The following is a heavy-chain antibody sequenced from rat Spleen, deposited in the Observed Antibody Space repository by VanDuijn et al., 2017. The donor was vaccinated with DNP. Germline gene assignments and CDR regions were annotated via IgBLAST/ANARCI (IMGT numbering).Heavy chain of an antibody. D-gene: IGHD1-11*01. V-gene: IGHV5-31*01. J-gene: IGHJ2*01. Sequence: EVQLVESGGDLVQPGRSLKVSCVVSGFTFNNYWMTWIRQVPGKGLEWVASITTSGDSIYSPDSVKGRFTISRDDSKASLYLQLNSLKSDDTATYYCARRGPEGMDWGQGVMVTVSS. CDR2: ITTSGDSI. CDR1: GFTFNNYW. CDR3: ARRGPEGMD.